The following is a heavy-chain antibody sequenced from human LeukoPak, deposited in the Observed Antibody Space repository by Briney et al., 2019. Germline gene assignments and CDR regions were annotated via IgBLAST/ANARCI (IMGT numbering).Heavy chain of an antibody. CDR1: GFTFSSYA. V-gene: IGHV3-23*01. D-gene: IGHD1-7*01. J-gene: IGHJ4*02. Sequence: GGSLRLSCAASGFTFSSYAMSWVRQAPGKGLEWVSAISVSGGSTYYADSVKGQFTISRDNSKNTLYLQMNSLRAEDTAVYYCAQTGTTAPYFDYWGQGTLVTVSS. CDR3: AQTGTTAPYFDY. CDR2: ISVSGGST.